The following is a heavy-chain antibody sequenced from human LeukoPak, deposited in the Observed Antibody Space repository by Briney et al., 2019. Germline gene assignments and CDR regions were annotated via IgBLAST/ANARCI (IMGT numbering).Heavy chain of an antibody. Sequence: GGSLRLSCAASGFTFSSYAMSWVRQAPGKGLEWVPAISGSGGSTYYADSVKGRFTISRDNSKNTLYLQMNSLRAEDTAVYYCAKGYDSSGYREYFDYWGQGTLVTVSS. CDR3: AKGYDSSGYREYFDY. D-gene: IGHD3-22*01. V-gene: IGHV3-23*01. J-gene: IGHJ4*02. CDR2: ISGSGGST. CDR1: GFTFSSYA.